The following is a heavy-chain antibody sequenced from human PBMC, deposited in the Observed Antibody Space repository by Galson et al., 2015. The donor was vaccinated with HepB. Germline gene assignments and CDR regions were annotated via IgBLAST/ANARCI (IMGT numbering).Heavy chain of an antibody. V-gene: IGHV3-49*03. Sequence: SLRLSCATSGFTFADDGLTWIRQAPGKGLEWVGLIRSKTYGATTEYAASVKGRFTISRDDSKSIAYLQMNSLKIEDTALYYCTRYRDSTKLAKRSWVGPWGQGTLVSVSS. CDR2: IRSKTYGATT. CDR1: GFTFADDG. CDR3: TRYRDSTKLAKRSWVGP. D-gene: IGHD2-21*01. J-gene: IGHJ5*02.